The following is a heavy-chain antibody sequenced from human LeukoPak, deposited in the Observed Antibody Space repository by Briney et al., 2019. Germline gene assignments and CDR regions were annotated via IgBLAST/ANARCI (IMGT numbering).Heavy chain of an antibody. CDR1: GYTFTGYS. D-gene: IGHD1-1*01. CDR2: INPNDGVT. J-gene: IGHJ4*02. CDR3: ARVGPTGTAPQFDS. Sequence: AAGKVSFKASGYTFTGYSMHWVRQAPGQGLEWMGWINPNDGVTNYAQDFQGRVTITRDTSISTVYMELSRLTSDDTAVFYCARVGPTGTAPQFDSWGQGTLVTVSS. V-gene: IGHV1-2*02.